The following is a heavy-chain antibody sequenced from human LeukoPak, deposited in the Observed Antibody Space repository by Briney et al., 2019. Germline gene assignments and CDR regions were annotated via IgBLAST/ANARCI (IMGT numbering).Heavy chain of an antibody. CDR1: GFTFSSYA. J-gene: IGHJ3*01. Sequence: PGGSLRLSCSASGFTFSSYAMYWVRQAPGKGLEYVSGISSNGGSTYYADSVKGRFTISRDNSKNTLYLQMSSLRAEDTAVYYCARDIELSTWGLGTLVTVSS. CDR3: ARDIELST. D-gene: IGHD5-12*01. CDR2: ISSNGGST. V-gene: IGHV3-64D*09.